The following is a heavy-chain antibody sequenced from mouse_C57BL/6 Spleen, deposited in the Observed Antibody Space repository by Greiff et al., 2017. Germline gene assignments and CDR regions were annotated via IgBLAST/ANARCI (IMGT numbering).Heavy chain of an antibody. J-gene: IGHJ2*01. CDR2: IYPGSGST. V-gene: IGHV1-55*01. D-gene: IGHD1-1*01. CDR1: GYTFTSYW. CDR3: ARSGIITPVVAPFDY. Sequence: QVQLQQPGAELVKPGASVKMSCKASGYTFTSYWITWVKQRPGQGLEWIGDIYPGSGSTNYNEKFKSKATLTVDTSSSTAAMQLSSLTSEDSAVYYCARSGIITPVVAPFDYWGKATTLTVSS.